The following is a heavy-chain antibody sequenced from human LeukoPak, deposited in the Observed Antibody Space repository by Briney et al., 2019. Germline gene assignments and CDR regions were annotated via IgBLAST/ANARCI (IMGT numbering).Heavy chain of an antibody. J-gene: IGHJ4*02. CDR2: ISRNGDRT. CDR3: AKAYGYCTTTSCSHEEFDY. V-gene: IGHV3-64*04. D-gene: IGHD2-2*01. CDR1: GFTFSIYG. Sequence: GGSLRLSCSAAGFTFSIYGMNWVRQAPGKGLEYVAAISRNGDRTNYADSVKGRFAISRDNSKNTLYLQMNSLRAEDTAVYYCAKAYGYCTTTSCSHEEFDYWGQGTLVTVSS.